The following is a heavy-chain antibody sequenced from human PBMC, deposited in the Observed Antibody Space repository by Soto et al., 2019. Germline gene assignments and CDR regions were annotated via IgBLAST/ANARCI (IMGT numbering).Heavy chain of an antibody. CDR1: GGTFSSYA. J-gene: IGHJ6*02. Sequence: QVQLVQSGAEVKKPGSSVKVSCKASGGTFSSYAISWVRQAPGQGLEWMGGIIPIFGTANYAQKFQGRVTITADESTSTAYMERSSLRYEDTAVYYCARDRRGRITIVRGVSYGMDVWGQGTTVTVSS. CDR2: IIPIFGTA. D-gene: IGHD3-10*01. V-gene: IGHV1-69*12. CDR3: ARDRRGRITIVRGVSYGMDV.